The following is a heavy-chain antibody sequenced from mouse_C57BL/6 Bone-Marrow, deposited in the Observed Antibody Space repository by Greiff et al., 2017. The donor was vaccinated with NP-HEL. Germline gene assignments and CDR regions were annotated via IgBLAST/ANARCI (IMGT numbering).Heavy chain of an antibody. D-gene: IGHD1-1*01. CDR3: ARDPYYYGSVYFDV. CDR2: ISDGGSYT. J-gene: IGHJ1*03. CDR1: GFTFSSYA. V-gene: IGHV5-4*01. Sequence: EVKLMESGGGLVKPGGSLKLSCAASGFTFSSYAMSWVRQTPEKRLEWVATISDGGSYTYYPDNVKGRFTISRDNAKNNLYLQMSHLKSEDTAMYYCARDPYYYGSVYFDVWGTGTTVTVSS.